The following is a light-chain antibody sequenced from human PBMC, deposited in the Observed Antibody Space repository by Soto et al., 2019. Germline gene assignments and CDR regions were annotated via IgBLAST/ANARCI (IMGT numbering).Light chain of an antibody. CDR3: QQRSNWPLT. CDR2: GAS. J-gene: IGKJ4*01. V-gene: IGKV3-11*01. CDR1: QSVSSN. Sequence: EMVMTQSPATLSVSPGERATLSCRASQSVSSNLAWYQQKPGQAPRLLIYGASTRATGIPDRFSGSGSGTDFTLTISSLEPEDFAVYYCQQRSNWPLTFGGGTKVDVK.